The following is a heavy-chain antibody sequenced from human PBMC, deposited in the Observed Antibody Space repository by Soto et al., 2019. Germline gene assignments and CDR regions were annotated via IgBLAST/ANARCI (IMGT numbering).Heavy chain of an antibody. D-gene: IGHD6-13*01. CDR3: ANLQQLAGYYYYGMDV. CDR2: ISGSGGST. V-gene: IGHV3-23*01. Sequence: GGSLRLSCAASGFTFSSYAMSWVRQAPGKGLERVSAISGSGGSTYYADSVKGRFTISRDNSKNTLYLQMNSLRAEDTAVYYCANLQQLAGYYYYGMDVWGQGTTVTVSS. J-gene: IGHJ6*02. CDR1: GFTFSSYA.